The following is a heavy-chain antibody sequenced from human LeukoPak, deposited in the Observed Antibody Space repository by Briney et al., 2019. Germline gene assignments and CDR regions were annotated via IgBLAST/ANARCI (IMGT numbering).Heavy chain of an antibody. CDR1: GFTVSSNY. V-gene: IGHV3-66*01. CDR3: ARDSSSGTFDY. CDR2: IYSGGST. D-gene: IGHD6-13*01. Sequence: GGSLRLSCAASGFTVSSNYMSWVRQAPGKGLEWVSVIYSGGSTYYADSVKGRFTISRDNSKNTLYPQMNSLRAEDTAVYYCARDSSSGTFDYWGQGTLVTVSS. J-gene: IGHJ4*02.